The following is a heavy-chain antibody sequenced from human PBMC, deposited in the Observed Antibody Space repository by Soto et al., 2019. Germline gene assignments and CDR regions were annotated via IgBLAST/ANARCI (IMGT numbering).Heavy chain of an antibody. V-gene: IGHV4-34*01. Sequence: SETLSLTCAVYGGSFSGYYWSWIRQPPGKGLEWIGEINHSGSTNYNPSLKSRVTISVDTSKNQFSLKLSSVTAADTAVYYCAREAYGDYADYWGQGTLVTVSS. D-gene: IGHD4-17*01. CDR1: GGSFSGYY. J-gene: IGHJ4*02. CDR3: AREAYGDYADY. CDR2: INHSGST.